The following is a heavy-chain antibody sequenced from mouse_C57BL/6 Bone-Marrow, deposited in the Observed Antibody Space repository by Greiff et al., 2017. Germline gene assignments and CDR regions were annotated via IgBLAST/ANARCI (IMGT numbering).Heavy chain of an antibody. CDR1: GFPFSDYY. J-gene: IGHJ2*01. CDR2: INSDVGST. CDR3: ARYGYYGSDY. Sequence: EVTLVESEGGLVQPGSSMKLSCTASGFPFSDYYMAWVRQVPEKVLEWVANINSDVGSTYYLNSLKSRFLISRDKAKNILYLQMSSMKSEDTATYYCARYGYYGSDYWGQGTTLTVSS. D-gene: IGHD2-3*01. V-gene: IGHV5-16*01.